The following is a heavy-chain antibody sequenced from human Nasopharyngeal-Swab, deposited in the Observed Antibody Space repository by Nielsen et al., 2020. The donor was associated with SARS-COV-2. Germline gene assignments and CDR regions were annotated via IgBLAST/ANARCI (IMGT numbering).Heavy chain of an antibody. CDR2: IKQDGSEK. V-gene: IGHV3-7*01. CDR1: GFTFSSYW. Sequence: GGSLRLSCAASGFTFSSYWMSWVRQAPGKGLEWVANIKQDGSEKYYVDSVKGRFTISRDSAKNSLYLQMNSLRAEDTAVYYCAREPELRFLEWLTYYFDYWGQGTLVTVSS. J-gene: IGHJ4*02. CDR3: AREPELRFLEWLTYYFDY. D-gene: IGHD3-3*01.